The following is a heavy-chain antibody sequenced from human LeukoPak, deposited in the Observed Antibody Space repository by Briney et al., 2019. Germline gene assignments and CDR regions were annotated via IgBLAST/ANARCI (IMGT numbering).Heavy chain of an antibody. J-gene: IGHJ5*02. Sequence: ASVKVSCKASGYTFTGYYMHWVRQAPGQGLEWMGWINPSSGGTNYAQKFQGRVTMTRDTSISTAYMELSRLRSDDTAVYYCARVLPWLVRNWFDPWGQGTLVTVSS. CDR2: INPSSGGT. V-gene: IGHV1-2*02. CDR1: GYTFTGYY. CDR3: ARVLPWLVRNWFDP. D-gene: IGHD6-19*01.